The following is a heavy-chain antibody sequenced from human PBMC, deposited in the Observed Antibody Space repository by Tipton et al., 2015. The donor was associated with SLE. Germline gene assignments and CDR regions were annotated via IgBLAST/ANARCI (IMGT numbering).Heavy chain of an antibody. J-gene: IGHJ2*01. Sequence: QVQLVQSGAGVKRPGASVKVSCKTSGYRFATFGISWVRQTPGQGLDWMGWISPYNDNTMYAEKFQGRVTMTADASTSTAYVELRGLRSDDTAAYYCARCPLDLDLHDTSGYQNYWHFDLWGRGTLVTVSS. CDR2: ISPYNDNT. CDR1: GYRFATFG. CDR3: ARCPLDLDLHDTSGYQNYWHFDL. V-gene: IGHV1-18*01. D-gene: IGHD3-22*01.